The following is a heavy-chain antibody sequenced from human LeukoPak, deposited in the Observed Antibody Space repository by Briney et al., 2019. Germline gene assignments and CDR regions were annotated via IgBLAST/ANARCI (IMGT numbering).Heavy chain of an antibody. V-gene: IGHV3-21*01. CDR3: AREMSYGDSFDY. Sequence: PGGSLRLSCAASGFTFSSYSMNWVRQAPGKGLEWVSSISSSSSYIYYADSVKGRFTISRDNAKNSLYLQMNSLRAEDTAVYYCAREMSYGDSFDYWGQGTLVTVSS. CDR1: GFTFSSYS. CDR2: ISSSSSYI. J-gene: IGHJ4*02. D-gene: IGHD4-17*01.